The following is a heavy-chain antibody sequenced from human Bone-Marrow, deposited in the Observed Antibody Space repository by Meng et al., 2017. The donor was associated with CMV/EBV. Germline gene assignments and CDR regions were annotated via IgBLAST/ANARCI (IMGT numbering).Heavy chain of an antibody. CDR2: ISYDGSNK. V-gene: IGHV3-30-3*01. Sequence: GESLKISCAASGFTFSSYAMHWVRQAPGKGLEWVAVISYDGSNKYYADSVKGRFTISRDNSKDTLYLQMNSLRAEDTAIYFCARIYGNLAGHYYHALDVWGQGATVTVSS. D-gene: IGHD1-1*01. CDR3: ARIYGNLAGHYYHALDV. J-gene: IGHJ6*02. CDR1: GFTFSSYA.